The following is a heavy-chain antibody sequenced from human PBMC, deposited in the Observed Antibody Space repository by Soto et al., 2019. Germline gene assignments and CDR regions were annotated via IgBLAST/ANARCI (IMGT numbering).Heavy chain of an antibody. Sequence: GGSLRLSCAASGFTFSSYGMHWVRQAPGKGLEWVAVISYDGSNKYYADSVKGRFTISRDNSKNTLYLQMNSLRAEDTAVYYCAKDTSETTPITIFGVVIGSYYYGMDVWGQGTTVTVSS. D-gene: IGHD3-3*01. V-gene: IGHV3-30*18. CDR2: ISYDGSNK. CDR1: GFTFSSYG. CDR3: AKDTSETTPITIFGVVIGSYYYGMDV. J-gene: IGHJ6*02.